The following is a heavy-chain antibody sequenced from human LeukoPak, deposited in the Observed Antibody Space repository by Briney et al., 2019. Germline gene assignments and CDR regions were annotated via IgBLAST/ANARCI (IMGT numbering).Heavy chain of an antibody. Sequence: GGSLRLSCAASGFTFRSHAMSWVRQAPGKGLQFVSGLIENGATTYYADSVKGRFTISRDNSRSTVYLQMTSLRAEDTAVYYCARGAGYNYPYYFDYWGQGTLVTVSS. CDR1: GFTFRSHA. CDR3: ARGAGYNYPYYFDY. CDR2: LIENGATT. J-gene: IGHJ4*02. D-gene: IGHD5-24*01. V-gene: IGHV3-23*01.